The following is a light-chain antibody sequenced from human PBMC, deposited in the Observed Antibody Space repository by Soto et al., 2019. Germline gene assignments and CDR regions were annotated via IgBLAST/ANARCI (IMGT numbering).Light chain of an antibody. CDR1: QRVSSY. J-gene: IGKJ4*01. CDR3: QQRSNCL. CDR2: DAS. V-gene: IGKV3-11*01. Sequence: EIVLTQSPATLSLSPGERATLSSRPSQRVSSYLSWYQQKPGQPPRLLIYDASNRATGIPARFSGSGSGTDFTLTISSLEPEDFAVYYCQQRSNCLFGGGTKVEIK.